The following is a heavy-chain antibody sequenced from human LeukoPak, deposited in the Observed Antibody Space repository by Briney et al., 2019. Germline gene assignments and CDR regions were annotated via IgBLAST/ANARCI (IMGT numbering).Heavy chain of an antibody. CDR2: IYTSGTT. D-gene: IGHD3-9*01. CDR3: ARGVLRYFDWLLRELFSGNWFDP. Sequence: SETLSLTCTVSGGSISSYYWSWIRQPAGKGLEWIGRIYTSGTTHYNPSLKSRVTMSVDTSKNQFSLKLSSVTAADTAVYYCARGVLRYFDWLLRELFSGNWFDPWGQGTLVTVSS. J-gene: IGHJ5*02. CDR1: GGSISSYY. V-gene: IGHV4-4*07.